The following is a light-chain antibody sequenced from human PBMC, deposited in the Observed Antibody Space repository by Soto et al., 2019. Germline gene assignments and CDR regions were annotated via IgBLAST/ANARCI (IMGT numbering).Light chain of an antibody. J-gene: IGKJ4*01. CDR3: QQYGSSPLT. V-gene: IGKV3-20*01. Sequence: EIVLTQSPGTLSLSPGERATLSCRASQSVSSSYLAWYQQKPGQAPRLRIYGASSRATGIPDRFSGSGSGTDFTLTISILEPEDFAVYYCQQYGSSPLTFGGGTKVEIK. CDR1: QSVSSSY. CDR2: GAS.